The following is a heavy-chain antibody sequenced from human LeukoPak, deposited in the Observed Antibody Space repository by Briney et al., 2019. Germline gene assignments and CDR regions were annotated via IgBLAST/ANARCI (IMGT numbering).Heavy chain of an antibody. V-gene: IGHV4-39*07. J-gene: IGHJ6*02. Sequence: SETLSLTCTVSGGSVSGYTYYWAWIRQPPGKRLEWIGSVYYNGDTFYNPSLKSRVTLSVDTSKNQFSLKLSSVTAADTAVYYCARGPSIQLWSDPYYYYGMDVWGQGTTVTVSS. CDR3: ARGPSIQLWSDPYYYYGMDV. CDR1: GGSVSGYTYY. D-gene: IGHD5-18*01. CDR2: VYYNGDT.